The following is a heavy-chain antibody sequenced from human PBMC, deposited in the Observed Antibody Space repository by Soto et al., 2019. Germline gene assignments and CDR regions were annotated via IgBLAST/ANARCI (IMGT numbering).Heavy chain of an antibody. CDR2: IYYSGST. V-gene: IGHV4-31*03. J-gene: IGHJ5*02. CDR3: ARRRIAAVRTTPGFDP. CDR1: GGSISSGGYY. D-gene: IGHD6-13*01. Sequence: PSETLSLTCTVSGGSISSGGYYWSWIRQHPGKGLEWIGYIYYSGSTYYNPSLKSRVTISVDTSKNQFSLKLSSVTAADTAVYYCARRRIAAVRTTPGFDPWGQGTLVTVSS.